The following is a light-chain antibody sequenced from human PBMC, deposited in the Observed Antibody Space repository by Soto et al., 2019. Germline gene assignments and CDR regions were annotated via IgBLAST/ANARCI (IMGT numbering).Light chain of an antibody. CDR2: EVS. CDR1: SSDVGAYNY. CDR3: SSYTTTNTYV. J-gene: IGLJ1*01. Sequence: QSALTLPASVSGSPGQSITISCTGTSSDVGAYNYVSWYQQHPGKAPKLMIYEVSNRPSGVSNRFSGSKSGNTASLTTSGLQAEDEADYYCSSYTTTNTYVFGTGTKVTVL. V-gene: IGLV2-14*01.